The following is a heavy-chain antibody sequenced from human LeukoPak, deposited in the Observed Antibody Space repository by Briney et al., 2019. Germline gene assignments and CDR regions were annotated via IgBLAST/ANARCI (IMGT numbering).Heavy chain of an antibody. CDR1: GGTFSSYT. V-gene: IGHV1-69*02. D-gene: IGHD3-9*01. CDR3: ARGDYDILRPFDY. Sequence: SVKVSCKASGGTFSSYTISWVRQAPGQGLEWMGRIIPILGIANYAQKFQGRVTITADESTSTAYMELSSLRSEDTAVYYCARGDYDILRPFDYWGQGTLVTVSS. CDR2: IIPILGIA. J-gene: IGHJ4*02.